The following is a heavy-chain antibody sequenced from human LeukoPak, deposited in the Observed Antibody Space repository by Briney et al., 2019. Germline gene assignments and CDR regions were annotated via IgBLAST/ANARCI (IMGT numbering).Heavy chain of an antibody. CDR2: IYYSGST. Sequence: SETLSLTCTVSGGSISSYYWSWIRQPPGKGLEWIGYIYYSGSTNYNPSLKSRVTISVDTSKNQFSLKLSSVTAADTAVYYCARESTDITIFGVVSNWFDPWGQGTLVTVSS. CDR3: ARESTDITIFGVVSNWFDP. J-gene: IGHJ5*02. CDR1: GGSISSYY. D-gene: IGHD3-3*01. V-gene: IGHV4-59*01.